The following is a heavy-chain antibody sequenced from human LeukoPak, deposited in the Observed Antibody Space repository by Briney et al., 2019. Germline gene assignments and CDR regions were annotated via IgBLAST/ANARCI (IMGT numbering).Heavy chain of an antibody. J-gene: IGHJ4*02. Sequence: PGGSLRLSCAASGFTFSSYGMHWVRQAPGKGLEWVAVISYDGSNKYYADSVKGRFTISRDNSKNTLYLQMNSLRAEDTAVYYCAKDHEYSSPRGDFDYWGQGTLVTVSS. CDR1: GFTFSSYG. V-gene: IGHV3-30*18. CDR2: ISYDGSNK. CDR3: AKDHEYSSPRGDFDY. D-gene: IGHD5-18*01.